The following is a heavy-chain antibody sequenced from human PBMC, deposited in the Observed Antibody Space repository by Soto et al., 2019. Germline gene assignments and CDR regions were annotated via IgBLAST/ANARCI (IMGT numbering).Heavy chain of an antibody. CDR2: INPNSGGT. Sequence: ASVKVSCKASGYTFTGYYMHWVRQAPGQGLEWMGWINPNSGGTNYAQKFQGWVTMTRDTSISTAYMELSRLRSDDTAVYYCARGIRPNGYSGYDWDAFDIWGQGTMVTVSS. V-gene: IGHV1-2*04. J-gene: IGHJ3*02. CDR1: GYTFTGYY. CDR3: ARGIRPNGYSGYDWDAFDI. D-gene: IGHD5-12*01.